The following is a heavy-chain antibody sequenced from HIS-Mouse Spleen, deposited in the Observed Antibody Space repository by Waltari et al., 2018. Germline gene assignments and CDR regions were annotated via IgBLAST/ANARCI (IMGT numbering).Heavy chain of an antibody. D-gene: IGHD3-3*01. V-gene: IGHV4-31*03. Sequence: QVQLQESGPGLVKPSQTLSLTCTVSGGSISSGGYYWSWIRQHPGKGLEWIGYLYYSGINYYNPSLKRRVTISVDTSKNQFSLKLSSVTAADTAVYYCARSPYYDFWSGYSDNWFDPWGQGTLVTVSS. CDR3: ARSPYYDFWSGYSDNWFDP. CDR2: LYYSGIN. CDR1: GGSISSGGYY. J-gene: IGHJ5*02.